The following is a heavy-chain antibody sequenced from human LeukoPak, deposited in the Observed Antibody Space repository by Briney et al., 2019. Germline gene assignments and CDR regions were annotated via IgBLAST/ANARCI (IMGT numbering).Heavy chain of an antibody. J-gene: IGHJ2*01. CDR2: INSDGSST. Sequence: GGSLRLSCAASGFTLSTYWMHWVRQAPGKGLVWVARINSDGSSTNYADSVKGRFTISRDNAKNTLYLQMNSLRVEDTAVYYCARGQWLVSHWYFDLWGRGTLVTVSS. V-gene: IGHV3-74*01. D-gene: IGHD6-19*01. CDR3: ARGQWLVSHWYFDL. CDR1: GFTLSTYW.